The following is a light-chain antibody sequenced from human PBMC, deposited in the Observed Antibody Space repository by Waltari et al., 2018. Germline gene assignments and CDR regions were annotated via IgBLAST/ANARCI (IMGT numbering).Light chain of an antibody. V-gene: IGKV4-1*01. J-gene: IGKJ5*01. Sequence: DIVITPSPDSLLLSLADGAPISCTSSQRILYTSNDKNYLAWYQQKAGQPPRLLVHWASIRESGVPDRFRGSGSGTDFTLTISNLQPEDVAFYWCQQYFNSPIAFGQGTRLEIK. CDR3: QQYFNSPIA. CDR1: QRILYTSNDKNY. CDR2: WAS.